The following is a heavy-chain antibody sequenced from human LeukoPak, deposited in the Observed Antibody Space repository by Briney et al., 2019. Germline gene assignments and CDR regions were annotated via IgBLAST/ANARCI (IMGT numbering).Heavy chain of an antibody. CDR1: GLTFSSYW. J-gene: IGHJ4*02. D-gene: IGHD5-12*01. V-gene: IGHV3-7*01. Sequence: GGSLRLSCAASGLTFSSYWMTWVRQAPGKGLEWVANIKQDGSGKYYVDSVKGRFTISRDNAKNSLYLQMNSLRAEDTAVYYCARDGGHSGYDLLDYWGQGTLVTVSS. CDR3: ARDGGHSGYDLLDY. CDR2: IKQDGSGK.